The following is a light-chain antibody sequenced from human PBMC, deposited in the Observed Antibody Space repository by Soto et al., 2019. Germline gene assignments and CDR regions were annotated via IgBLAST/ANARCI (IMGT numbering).Light chain of an antibody. J-gene: IGKJ5*01. V-gene: IGKV1-33*01. Sequence: DIHVNQSPSSLSTCVVCRFTMWFQAXQDISNFLNWYQQKTGKDNKIMIYDEYDLEAAVKYRFSGSGSGTDFTLTIRSTQAEDIATYYCKQYDEFQLTLGTGNRLEIK. CDR2: DEY. CDR3: KQYDEFQLT. CDR1: QDISNF.